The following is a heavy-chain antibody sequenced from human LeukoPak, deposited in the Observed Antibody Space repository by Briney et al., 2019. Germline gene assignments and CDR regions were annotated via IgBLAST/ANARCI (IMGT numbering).Heavy chain of an antibody. J-gene: IGHJ3*01. CDR1: GFPFNTYA. CDR3: TRDSALLGVAFDL. CDR2: ISSNGDNT. Sequence: GGSLRLSCSASGFPFNTYAIHWVRQAPGKGLEYVAGISSNGDNTDFADSAKGRFTISRDNSRSTLFLQMNSLRAEDTAVYFCTRDSALLGVAFDLWGQGTVVTVSS. V-gene: IGHV3-64D*06. D-gene: IGHD2-15*01.